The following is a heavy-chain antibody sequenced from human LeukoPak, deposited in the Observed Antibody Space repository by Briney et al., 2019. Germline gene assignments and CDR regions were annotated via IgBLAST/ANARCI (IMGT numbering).Heavy chain of an antibody. V-gene: IGHV3-30*18. D-gene: IGHD3-16*02. J-gene: IGHJ6*02. CDR3: AKASVYVYYGMDV. CDR1: GFTFSNFG. CDR2: ISYDGSNK. Sequence: GGSLRLSCAASGFTFSNFGMHWVRQAPGQGLEWVAVISYDGSNKYYADSVKGRFTISRDNSKNTLYLQMNSLRAEDTAVYYCAKASVYVYYGMDVWGQGTTVTVSS.